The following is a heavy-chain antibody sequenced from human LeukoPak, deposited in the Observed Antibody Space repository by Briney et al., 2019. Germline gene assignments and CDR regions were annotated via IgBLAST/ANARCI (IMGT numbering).Heavy chain of an antibody. CDR2: IYHSGST. V-gene: IGHV4-30-2*01. Sequence: SETLSLTCAVSGGSISSGGYSWSWIRQPPGKGLEWIGYIYHSGSTYYNPSLKSRVTISVDRSKNQFSLKLSSVTAADTAVYYCARGRLVVPAVIASPWFDPWGQGTLVTVSS. J-gene: IGHJ5*02. CDR3: ARGRLVVPAVIASPWFDP. CDR1: GGSISSGGYS. D-gene: IGHD2-2*01.